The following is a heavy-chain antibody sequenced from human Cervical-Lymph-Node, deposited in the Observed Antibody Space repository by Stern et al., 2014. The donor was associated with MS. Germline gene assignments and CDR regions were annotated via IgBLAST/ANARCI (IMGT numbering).Heavy chain of an antibody. CDR2: IVPLFGKP. D-gene: IGHD4-17*01. Sequence: QLVQSGAEVKKPGSSVKVSCKASGGTFSNYATSWVRQAPGQGLEWMGGIVPLFGKPNYAQKFQGRVTITADESTSTAYMDLSSLRSEDTAVYYCASPLTATSVPFGYYGMDVWGQGPRSPSP. CDR3: ASPLTATSVPFGYYGMDV. CDR1: GGTFSNYA. J-gene: IGHJ6*02. V-gene: IGHV1-69*01.